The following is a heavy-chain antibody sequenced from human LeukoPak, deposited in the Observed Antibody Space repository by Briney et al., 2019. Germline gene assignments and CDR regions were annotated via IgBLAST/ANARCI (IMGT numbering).Heavy chain of an antibody. D-gene: IGHD3-22*01. V-gene: IGHV1-18*01. Sequence: ASVKVSCKASGYTFTSYGISWVRQAPAQGLEWMGWISAYNGNTNYAQKLQVRVTMTTDTSTSKAYMELRSLRSDDTAVYYCARESYYDSSGYAPFDYWGQGTLVHVSS. CDR2: ISAYNGNT. J-gene: IGHJ4*02. CDR1: GYTFTSYG. CDR3: ARESYYDSSGYAPFDY.